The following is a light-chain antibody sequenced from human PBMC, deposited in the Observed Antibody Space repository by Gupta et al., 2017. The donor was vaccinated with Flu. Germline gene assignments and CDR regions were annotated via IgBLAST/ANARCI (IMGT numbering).Light chain of an antibody. Sequence: PATLSLSPRERATRSCRARESIRNYLAWFQQKPGQAPRLLIYDASIRATGIPARFSGSGSGTDFTLTISSLEPEDVAVYYCQQRSKWPRTFGGGTKVDIK. V-gene: IGKV3-11*01. CDR1: ESIRNY. J-gene: IGKJ4*01. CDR3: QQRSKWPRT. CDR2: DAS.